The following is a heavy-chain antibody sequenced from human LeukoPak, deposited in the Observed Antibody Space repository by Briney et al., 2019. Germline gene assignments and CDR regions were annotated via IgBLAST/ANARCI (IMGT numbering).Heavy chain of an antibody. Sequence: PSETLSLTCTVSGGSISSSSYYWGWIRQPPGKGLEWIGSIYYSGSTYYNPSLKSRVTISVDTSKNQFSLKLSSVTAADTAVYYCARHGLNIYSRENWFDPWGQGTLVTVSS. V-gene: IGHV4-39*01. D-gene: IGHD2-21*01. CDR3: ARHGLNIYSRENWFDP. CDR2: IYYSGST. CDR1: GGSISSSSYY. J-gene: IGHJ5*02.